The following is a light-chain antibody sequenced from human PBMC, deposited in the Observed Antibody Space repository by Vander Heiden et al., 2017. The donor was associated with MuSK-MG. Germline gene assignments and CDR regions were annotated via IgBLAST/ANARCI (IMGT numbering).Light chain of an antibody. CDR3: QQYDNLPIT. CDR1: QDISNY. J-gene: IGKJ5*01. CDR2: DAS. V-gene: IGKV1-33*01. Sequence: DIQMTQSPSSLSASVGDRVTITCQASQDISNYLNWDQQKPGKAPKLLIYDASNLETGVPSRFSGRGSGTDFTFTISSLQTEDIATYYCQQYDNLPITFGQGTRLEIK.